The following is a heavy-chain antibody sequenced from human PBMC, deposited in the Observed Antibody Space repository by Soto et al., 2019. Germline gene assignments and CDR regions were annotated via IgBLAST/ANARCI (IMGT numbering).Heavy chain of an antibody. V-gene: IGHV3-23*01. J-gene: IGHJ4*02. CDR1: GFTFASYS. D-gene: IGHD2-15*01. CDR3: ASGLASRATCYSAVDY. Sequence: EVQLLESGGGLVQPGGSLRLSCAASGFTFASYSMTCVRQAPGKGLEWVSCISGSAGSTSYAESVKGRFTISRDSSNYTLYLQMNSLRADDTAVDSCASGLASRATCYSAVDYWGQRIVVTVSS. CDR2: ISGSAGST.